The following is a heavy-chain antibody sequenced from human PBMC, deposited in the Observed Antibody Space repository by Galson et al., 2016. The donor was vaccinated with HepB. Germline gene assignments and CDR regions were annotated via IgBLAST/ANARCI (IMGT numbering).Heavy chain of an antibody. D-gene: IGHD4-17*01. Sequence: SLRLSCAVSGLTFRDSAMHWIRRSSGKGLEWIARIRTKTANYATAYAASVKGRFTISRDDSENTAYLQMDSLKNEDTAVYYCGRRNDYGARPFDQWGQGILVTVSS. V-gene: IGHV3-73*01. CDR1: GLTFRDSA. CDR3: GRRNDYGARPFDQ. J-gene: IGHJ4*02. CDR2: IRTKTANYAT.